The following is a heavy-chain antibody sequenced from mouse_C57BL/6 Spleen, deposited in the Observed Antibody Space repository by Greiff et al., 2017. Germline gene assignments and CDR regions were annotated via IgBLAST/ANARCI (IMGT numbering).Heavy chain of an antibody. CDR1: GYAFSSYW. Sequence: QVQGVESGAELVKPGASVKISCKASGYAFSSYWMNWVKQRPGKGLEWIGQIYPGDGDTNYNGKFTGKATLTADKSPSTVYMQLNSQTSEDAAVYFCARDYESAMDYWGQGTSVTVSS. CDR2: IYPGDGDT. V-gene: IGHV1-80*01. CDR3: ARDYESAMDY. J-gene: IGHJ4*01. D-gene: IGHD1-1*01.